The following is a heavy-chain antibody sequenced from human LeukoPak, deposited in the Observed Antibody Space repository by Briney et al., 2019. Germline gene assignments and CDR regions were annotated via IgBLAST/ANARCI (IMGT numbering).Heavy chain of an antibody. D-gene: IGHD3-10*01. Sequence: GRSLRLSCAASGFTFSSYAMNWVRQAPGKGLEWVSYISSSSSTIYYADSVKGRFTISRDNAKNSLYLQMNSLRAEDTAVYYCARASYGSGSFPDYWGQGTLVTVSS. J-gene: IGHJ4*02. V-gene: IGHV3-48*01. CDR3: ARASYGSGSFPDY. CDR2: ISSSSSTI. CDR1: GFTFSSYA.